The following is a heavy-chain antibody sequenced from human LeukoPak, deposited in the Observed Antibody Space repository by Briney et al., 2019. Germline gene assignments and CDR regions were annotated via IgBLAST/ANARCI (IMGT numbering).Heavy chain of an antibody. CDR2: IIPIFGTA. Sequence: SVKVSCKAPGGTFSSYAISWVRQAPGQGLEWMGGIIPIFGTANYAQGFQGRVTITADESTSTAYMELSSLRSEDTAVYYCARRGSSPFDYWGQGTLVTVSS. V-gene: IGHV1-69*01. CDR1: GGTFSSYA. D-gene: IGHD3-10*01. CDR3: ARRGSSPFDY. J-gene: IGHJ4*02.